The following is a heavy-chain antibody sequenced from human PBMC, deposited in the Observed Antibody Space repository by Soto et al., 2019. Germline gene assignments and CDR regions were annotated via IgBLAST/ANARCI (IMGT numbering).Heavy chain of an antibody. V-gene: IGHV3-21*01. CDR3: ARGPNYSSGGHWFDP. D-gene: IGHD6-19*01. CDR1: GFTFSSYS. J-gene: IGHJ5*02. Sequence: GGSLRLSCAASGFTFSSYSMNWVRQAPGKGLEWVSSISSSSSYIYYADSVKGRFTISRDNAKNSLYLQMNSLRAEDTAVYYCARGPNYSSGGHWFDPSGQGTLVTVSS. CDR2: ISSSSSYI.